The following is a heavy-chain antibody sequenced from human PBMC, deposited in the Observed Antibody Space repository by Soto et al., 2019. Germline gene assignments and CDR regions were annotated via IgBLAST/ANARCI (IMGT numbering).Heavy chain of an antibody. J-gene: IGHJ3*02. CDR2: ISYDGSNK. D-gene: IGHD3-22*01. Sequence: QAGGSLRLSCAASGFTFSSYGMHWVRQAPGKGLEWVAVISYDGSNKYYADSVKGRFTISRDNSKNTVFLQMNSLKAEDTALYYCVEDPLLYDSRPGGASHIWGQGTMVTVSS. CDR1: GFTFSSYG. V-gene: IGHV3-30*18. CDR3: VEDPLLYDSRPGGASHI.